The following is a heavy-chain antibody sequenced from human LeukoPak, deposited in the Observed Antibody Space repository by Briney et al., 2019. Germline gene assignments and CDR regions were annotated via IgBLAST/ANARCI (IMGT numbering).Heavy chain of an antibody. CDR3: ARGQSSWYAGNDY. Sequence: GSPRLSCAASGFTFSSYEMNWVRQAPGKGLEWVSYISSSGSTIYYADSVKGRFTISRDNAKNSLYLQMNSLRAEDTAVYYCARGQSSWYAGNDYWGQGTLVTVSS. D-gene: IGHD6-13*01. CDR1: GFTFSSYE. J-gene: IGHJ4*02. V-gene: IGHV3-48*03. CDR2: ISSSGSTI.